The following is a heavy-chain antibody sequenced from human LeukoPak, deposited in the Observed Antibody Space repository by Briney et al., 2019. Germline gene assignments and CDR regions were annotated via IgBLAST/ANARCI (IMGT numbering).Heavy chain of an antibody. J-gene: IGHJ4*02. CDR2: ISGSGGST. CDR1: GFTFSSYA. CDR3: AKGAEGLVITHRDY. D-gene: IGHD3/OR15-3a*01. Sequence: GGSLRLSCAASGFTFSSYAMSWVRQAPXXGXEWVSAISGSGGSTYYADSVKGRFTISRDNSKNTLYLQMNSLRAEDTAVYYCAKGAEGLVITHRDYWGQGTLVTVSS. V-gene: IGHV3-23*01.